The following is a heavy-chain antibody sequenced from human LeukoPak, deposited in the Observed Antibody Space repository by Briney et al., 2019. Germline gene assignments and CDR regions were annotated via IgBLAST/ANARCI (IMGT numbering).Heavy chain of an antibody. J-gene: IGHJ5*02. CDR2: IYYTGHT. CDR1: GGSFSTYS. CDR3: ARLSISGSHRWFDP. Sequence: PSETLSLTCTVPGGSFSTYSWSWIRQPPGKGLEWIGYIYYTGHTNYNPSLKSRVTISVDTSKNQFSLKLSSVTAADTAVYYCARLSISGSHRWFDPWGQGTLVTVSS. V-gene: IGHV4-59*08. D-gene: IGHD1-26*01.